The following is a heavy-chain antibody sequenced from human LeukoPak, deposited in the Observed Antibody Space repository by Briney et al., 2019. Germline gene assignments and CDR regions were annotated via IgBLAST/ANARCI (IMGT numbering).Heavy chain of an antibody. D-gene: IGHD1-26*01. CDR3: ARDDWELLPFDY. V-gene: IGHV3-33*01. Sequence: GGSLRLSCAASGFTFSSYGMHWVRQAPGKGLEWVAVIWYDGSNKYYADSVKGRFTISRDNSENTLYLQMNSLRAEDTAVYYCARDDWELLPFDYWGQGTLVTVSS. CDR2: IWYDGSNK. J-gene: IGHJ4*02. CDR1: GFTFSSYG.